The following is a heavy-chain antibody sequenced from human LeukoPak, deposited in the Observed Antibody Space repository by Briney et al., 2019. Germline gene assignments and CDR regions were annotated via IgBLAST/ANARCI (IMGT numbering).Heavy chain of an antibody. CDR3: ARRCSTSCYEADAFDI. CDR2: IYSGGST. J-gene: IGHJ3*02. D-gene: IGHD2-2*01. CDR1: GFTFSSYA. V-gene: IGHV3-66*01. Sequence: GGSLRLSCAASGFTFSSYAMGWVRQAPGKGLEWVSVIYSGGSTYYADSVKGRFTISRDNSKNTLYLQMNSLRAEDTAVYYCARRCSTSCYEADAFDIWGQGTMVTVSS.